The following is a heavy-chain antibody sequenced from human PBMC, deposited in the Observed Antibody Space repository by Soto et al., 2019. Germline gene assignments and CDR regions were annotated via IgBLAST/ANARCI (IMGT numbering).Heavy chain of an antibody. CDR3: VRGASLNFDY. J-gene: IGHJ4*02. CDR1: GFTFDDYG. D-gene: IGHD1-26*01. CDR2: VNWTGGRT. Sequence: EVQLVESGGGVLRPGGSLRLSCAASGFTFDDYGMSWARQAPGKGLEWVSGVNWTGGRTGYADSVKGRVTISRDNAKNSLYLQMNSLRAEDTAFYYCVRGASLNFDYWGQGTLVTVSS. V-gene: IGHV3-20*04.